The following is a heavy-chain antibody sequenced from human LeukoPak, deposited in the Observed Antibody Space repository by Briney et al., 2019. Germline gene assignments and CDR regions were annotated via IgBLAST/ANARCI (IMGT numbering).Heavy chain of an antibody. Sequence: PSETLSLTCTVSGGSISSSSYYWGWLRPPPGMGLEWIGSIYYSGSTYYNPSLKSRVTIPLNTSKTQFSLKLSSVTAADTAVYYCARFSAVAGVYWGQGTLVTVSS. V-gene: IGHV4-39*01. J-gene: IGHJ4*02. D-gene: IGHD6-19*01. CDR1: GGSISSSSYY. CDR3: ARFSAVAGVY. CDR2: IYYSGST.